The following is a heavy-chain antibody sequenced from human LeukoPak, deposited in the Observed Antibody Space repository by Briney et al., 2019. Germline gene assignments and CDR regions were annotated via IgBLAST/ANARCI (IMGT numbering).Heavy chain of an antibody. CDR2: INPSGGST. CDR1: GYTFTSYY. CDR3: ARVLAEARLQGYYFDY. V-gene: IGHV1-46*01. J-gene: IGHJ4*02. D-gene: IGHD6-25*01. Sequence: ASVKVSCKASGYTFTSYYMHWVRQAPGQGLEWIGIINPSGGSTSYAQKFQGRVTMTRDTSTSTVYMELSSLRSEDTAVYYCARVLAEARLQGYYFDYWGQGTLVTVSS.